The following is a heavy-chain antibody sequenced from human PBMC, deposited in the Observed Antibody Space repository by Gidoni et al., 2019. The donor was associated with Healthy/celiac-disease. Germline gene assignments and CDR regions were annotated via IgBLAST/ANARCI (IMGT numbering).Heavy chain of an antibody. J-gene: IGHJ3*02. CDR1: GKTFNGYY. CDR2: INPTSGGT. V-gene: IGHV1-2*02. D-gene: IGHD3-10*01. CDR3: ARALYYYGSGSPDAFDI. Sequence: VQLVQSGAEEKKPGASVTDSCRASGKTFNGYYMHCVRQAPGQGREWMGWINPTSGGTNYALKCQGRVTMTRDTSINPAYMELSRLRSDDTAVYYCARALYYYGSGSPDAFDIWGQGTMVTVSS.